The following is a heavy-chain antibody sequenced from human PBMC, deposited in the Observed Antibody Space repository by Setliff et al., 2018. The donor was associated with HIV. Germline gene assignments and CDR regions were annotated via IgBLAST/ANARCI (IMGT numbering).Heavy chain of an antibody. Sequence: SETLSLTCTVSGGSINYYYWSWIRQSPGKGLEWIGFIGYSGSTSYNPPLNSRVTISVDTSKNQFSLKLSSVSTADTAVYYCARWGENSGRPDWRAFDIWGQGTMVTVSS. J-gene: IGHJ3*02. V-gene: IGHV4-59*01. CDR1: GGSINYYY. D-gene: IGHD1-26*01. CDR3: ARWGENSGRPDWRAFDI. CDR2: IGYSGST.